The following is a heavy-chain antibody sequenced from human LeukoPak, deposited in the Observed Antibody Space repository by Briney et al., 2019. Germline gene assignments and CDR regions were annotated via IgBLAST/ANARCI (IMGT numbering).Heavy chain of an antibody. J-gene: IGHJ4*02. CDR2: IYYSGST. V-gene: IGHV4-39*01. Sequence: PSETLSLTCTVSGGSISSSSYYWGWIRQPPGKGLEWNGSIYYSGSTYYNPSLKSRVTISVDTSKNQFSLKLSSVIAADTAVYYYASLRYVPQPHFHYWGQGTLVTVSS. D-gene: IGHD5-12*01. CDR1: GGSISSSSYY. CDR3: ASLRYVPQPHFHY.